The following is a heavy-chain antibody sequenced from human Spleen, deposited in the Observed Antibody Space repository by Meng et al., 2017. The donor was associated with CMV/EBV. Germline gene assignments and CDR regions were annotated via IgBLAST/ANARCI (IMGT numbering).Heavy chain of an antibody. D-gene: IGHD3-22*01. CDR3: VRSLPYYYDRSGDGVV. J-gene: IGHJ6*02. Sequence: ASVKVSCKASGYTFTGYYMHWVRQAPGQGLEWMGWINPNSGHTGYAQKFQGRVTMTRNTSISTAYMELSSLRSEDTAVYYCVRSLPYYYDRSGDGVVWGQGTTVTVSS. V-gene: IGHV1-8*02. CDR2: INPNSGHT. CDR1: GYTFTGYY.